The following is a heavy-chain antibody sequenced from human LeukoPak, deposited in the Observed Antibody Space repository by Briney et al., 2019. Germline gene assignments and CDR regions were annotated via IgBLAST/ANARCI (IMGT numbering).Heavy chain of an antibody. CDR3: ARHRYSRGERDY. V-gene: IGHV3-23*01. D-gene: IGHD6-19*01. J-gene: IGHJ4*02. Sequence: GGSLRLSCAASGFTFSSYAMSWVRQAPGKGLEWVSAISGSGGSTYYADSVKGRFTISRDNSKNTLYLQMNSLRAEDTAVYYCARHRYSRGERDYWGQGTLVTVSS. CDR2: ISGSGGST. CDR1: GFTFSSYA.